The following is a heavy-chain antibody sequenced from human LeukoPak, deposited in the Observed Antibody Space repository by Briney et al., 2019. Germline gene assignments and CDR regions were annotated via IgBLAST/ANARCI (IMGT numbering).Heavy chain of an antibody. CDR3: AKDIRALVVVVTASPFDY. V-gene: IGHV3-23*01. D-gene: IGHD2-21*02. J-gene: IGHJ4*02. Sequence: QTGGSLRLSCAASGFTFSSYAMSWVRQAPGKGLEWVSAISGSGGSTYYADSVKGRFTISRDNSKDTLYLQMNSLRAEDTAVYYCAKDIRALVVVVTASPFDYWGQGTLVTVSS. CDR2: ISGSGGST. CDR1: GFTFSSYA.